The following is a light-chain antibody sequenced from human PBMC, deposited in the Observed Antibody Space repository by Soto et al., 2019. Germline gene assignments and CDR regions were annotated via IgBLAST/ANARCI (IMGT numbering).Light chain of an antibody. CDR3: QKYNSASKT. J-gene: IGKJ1*01. Sequence: DIPMTQSPSSLSASVGDRVTITCRASQGISNYLAWYQQKPGKVPKLLIYAASTLQSGVPSRFSGSGSGTDFTLTISSLQPEDVATYYCQKYNSASKTVGQGTKVEIK. V-gene: IGKV1-27*01. CDR1: QGISNY. CDR2: AAS.